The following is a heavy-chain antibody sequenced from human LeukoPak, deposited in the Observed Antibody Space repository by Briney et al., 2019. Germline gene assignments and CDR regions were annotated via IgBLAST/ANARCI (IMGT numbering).Heavy chain of an antibody. CDR3: ATVDTDAFDI. CDR1: GGSISSGRYY. CDR2: IYTSGST. D-gene: IGHD5-18*01. V-gene: IGHV4-61*02. Sequence: SETLSLTCTVSGGSISSGRYYWSWSRQPGGKGLEWIGRIYTSGSTNYNPSLKSRVTISVDTSKNQFSLKLSSVTAADTAVYYCATVDTDAFDIWGQGTMVTVSS. J-gene: IGHJ3*02.